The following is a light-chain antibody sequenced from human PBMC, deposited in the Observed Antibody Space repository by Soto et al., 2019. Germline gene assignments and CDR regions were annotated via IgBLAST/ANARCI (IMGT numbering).Light chain of an antibody. V-gene: IGKV1-39*01. Sequence: DIQMTQSPSSLSASVGDRVTITCRASQSISSYLNWYQQKPGKAPKLLIYAASSLQSGVLSRFSGSGSGTDFALTISSLQPEDFATYCCQQSYITPWTFGQGTKVEIK. CDR1: QSISSY. CDR2: AAS. CDR3: QQSYITPWT. J-gene: IGKJ1*01.